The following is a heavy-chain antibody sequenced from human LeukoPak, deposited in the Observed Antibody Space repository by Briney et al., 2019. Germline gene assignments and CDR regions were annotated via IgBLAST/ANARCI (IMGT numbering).Heavy chain of an antibody. CDR2: ISAYNGNT. J-gene: IGHJ4*02. V-gene: IGHV1-18*04. CDR1: GYTFTSYG. D-gene: IGHD3-9*01. Sequence: ASVKVSCKASGYTFTSYGISWVRQAPGQGLEWMGWISAYNGNTNYAQKLQGRVTMTTDTSTSTAYMELRSLRSDDTAVYYCARDDYDILTGYYFGLDYWGQGTLVTVSS. CDR3: ARDDYDILTGYYFGLDY.